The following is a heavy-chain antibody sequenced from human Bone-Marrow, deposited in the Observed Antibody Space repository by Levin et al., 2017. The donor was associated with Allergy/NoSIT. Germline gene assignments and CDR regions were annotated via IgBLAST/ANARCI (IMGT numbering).Heavy chain of an antibody. CDR1: GGTFSSYA. CDR2: IIPIFGTA. CDR3: ARDLYCSSTSCSY. D-gene: IGHD2-2*01. V-gene: IGHV1-69*13. J-gene: IGHJ4*02. Sequence: SVKVSCKASGGTFSSYAISWVRQAPGQGLEWMGGIIPIFGTANYAQKFQGRVTITADESTSTAYMELSSLRSEDTAVYYCARDLYCSSTSCSYWGQGTLVTVSS.